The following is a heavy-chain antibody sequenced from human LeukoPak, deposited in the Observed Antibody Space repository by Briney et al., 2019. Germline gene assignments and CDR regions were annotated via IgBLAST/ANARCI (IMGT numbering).Heavy chain of an antibody. J-gene: IGHJ4*02. D-gene: IGHD6-19*01. CDR1: GFTFSGYG. V-gene: IGHV3-30*02. CDR2: IRYDGSNK. Sequence: GGSLRLSCAASGFTFSGYGMHWVRQAPGKGLEWVAFIRYDGSNKYYADSVKGRFTISRDNSKNTLYLQMNSLSAEDTAVYYCAKYSSGWYAIDYWGQGTLVPVSS. CDR3: AKYSSGWYAIDY.